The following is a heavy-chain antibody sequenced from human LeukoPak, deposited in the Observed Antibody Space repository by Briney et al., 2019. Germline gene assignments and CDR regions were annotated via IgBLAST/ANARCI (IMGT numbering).Heavy chain of an antibody. Sequence: QSGGSLRLSCAASGFTVSSNYMNWVRQAPGKGLEWVAVISYDGSNKYYADSVKGRFTISRDNSKNTLYLQMNSLRAEDTAVYYCARAMCGYSYGFCQIDYWGQGTLVTVSS. J-gene: IGHJ4*02. CDR1: GFTVSSNY. CDR3: ARAMCGYSYGFCQIDY. V-gene: IGHV3-30-3*01. D-gene: IGHD5-18*01. CDR2: ISYDGSNK.